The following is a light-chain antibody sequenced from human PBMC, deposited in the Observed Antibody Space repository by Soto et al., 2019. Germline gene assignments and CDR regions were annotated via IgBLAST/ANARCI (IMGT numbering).Light chain of an antibody. CDR2: GAS. V-gene: IGKV3-15*01. Sequence: EIVMTQSPATLSVSPGERATLSCRASQSVSSNLAWYQQKPGQSPRLLIYGASTRATGIPARFSGSGSGTEFTLTISSLQSEDFAVYSCQQYNNWAITFGPGTKVDVK. CDR3: QQYNNWAIT. CDR1: QSVSSN. J-gene: IGKJ3*01.